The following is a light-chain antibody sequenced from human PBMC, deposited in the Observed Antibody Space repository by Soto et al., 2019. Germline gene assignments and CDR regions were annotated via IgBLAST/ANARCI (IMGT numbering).Light chain of an antibody. CDR2: AAS. J-gene: IGKJ1*01. CDR3: QQSYGIPT. CDR1: QSISSY. Sequence: DIQMTQSPSSLSASVGDRVTITCRASQSISSYLNWYQQKPGKAPKLLIYAASSLQSGVPSRFSGSGSGTDFTLTISSLQPEDFATYYCQQSYGIPTFGQGTKVDIK. V-gene: IGKV1-39*01.